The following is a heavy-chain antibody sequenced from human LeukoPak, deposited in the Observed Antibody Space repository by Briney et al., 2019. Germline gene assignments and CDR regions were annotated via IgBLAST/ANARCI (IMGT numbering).Heavy chain of an antibody. CDR1: GGSISSYY. V-gene: IGHV4-59*08. Sequence: SETLSPTCTVSGGSISSYYWSWIRQPPGKGLEWIGYIYYSGSTNYNPSLKSRVTISVDTSKNQFSLKLSSVTAADTAVYYCARQIWRPYNWFDPWGQGTLVTVSS. J-gene: IGHJ5*02. CDR3: ARQIWRPYNWFDP. D-gene: IGHD2-15*01. CDR2: IYYSGST.